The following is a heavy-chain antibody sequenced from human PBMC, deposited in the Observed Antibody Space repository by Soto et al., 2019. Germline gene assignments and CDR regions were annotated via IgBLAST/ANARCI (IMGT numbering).Heavy chain of an antibody. J-gene: IGHJ4*02. D-gene: IGHD2-21*01. CDR3: ARDIASYAYGEGY. CDR2: VYSSGTT. CDR1: GGSINSYW. Sequence: SETLSLSCTVSGGSINSYWWSWIRQPAGKGLEWIGRVYSSGTTDYNPSLNSRATMSVETSKNQFSLKLSSVTAADTAVYYCARDIASYAYGEGYWGQGIQVTVSS. V-gene: IGHV4-4*07.